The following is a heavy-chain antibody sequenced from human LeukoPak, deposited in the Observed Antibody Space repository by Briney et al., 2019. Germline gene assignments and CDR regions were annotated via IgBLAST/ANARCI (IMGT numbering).Heavy chain of an antibody. V-gene: IGHV1-2*06. CDR3: ATGGGGYVYFDY. Sequence: ASVKVSCKASGYTFTGYYMHWVQQAPGQGLEWMGRINPNSGGTNYAQKFQGRVTMTRDTSISTAYMELSRLRSDDTAVYYCATGGGGYVYFDYWGQGTLVTVSS. CDR2: INPNSGGT. CDR1: GYTFTGYY. J-gene: IGHJ4*02. D-gene: IGHD5-12*01.